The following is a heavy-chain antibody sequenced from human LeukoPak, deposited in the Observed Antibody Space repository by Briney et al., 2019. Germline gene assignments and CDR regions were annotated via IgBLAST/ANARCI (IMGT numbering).Heavy chain of an antibody. D-gene: IGHD2-21*02. V-gene: IGHV3-66*01. CDR1: GFTVSSNY. CDR2: IYSGGST. J-gene: IGHJ5*02. Sequence: TGGSLRLSCAASGFTVSSNYMSWVRQAPGKGLEWVSVIYSGGSTYYADSVKGRLTISRDNSKNPLYLQTNSLRAEGTAVYYCARVKAYCGGDCYPNWFDPWGQGTLVTVSS. CDR3: ARVKAYCGGDCYPNWFDP.